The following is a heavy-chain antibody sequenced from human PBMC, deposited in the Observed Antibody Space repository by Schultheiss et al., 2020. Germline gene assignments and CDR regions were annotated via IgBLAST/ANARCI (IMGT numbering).Heavy chain of an antibody. D-gene: IGHD3-16*01. Sequence: SQTLSLTCAVYGGSFSGYYWSWIRQPAGKGLEWIGRIYTSGSTNYNPSLKSRVTISVDTSKNQFSLKLSSVTAADTAVYYCARDTGWDGMDVWGQGTTVTVSS. CDR1: GGSFSGYY. J-gene: IGHJ6*02. V-gene: IGHV4-4*07. CDR2: IYTSGST. CDR3: ARDTGWDGMDV.